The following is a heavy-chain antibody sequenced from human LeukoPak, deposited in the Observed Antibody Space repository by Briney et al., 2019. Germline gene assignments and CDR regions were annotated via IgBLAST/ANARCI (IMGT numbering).Heavy chain of an antibody. CDR3: AREGKWELLDY. CDR1: GGSISSYY. V-gene: IGHV4-59*01. CDR2: IYYSGST. D-gene: IGHD1-26*01. J-gene: IGHJ4*02. Sequence: SETLSLTCTVSGGSISSYYWSWIRQPPGKGLEWIGYIYYSGSTNYNPSLKSRVTISVDTSKNQFSLKLSSVTAADTAVYYCAREGKWELLDYWGQGTLVTVSS.